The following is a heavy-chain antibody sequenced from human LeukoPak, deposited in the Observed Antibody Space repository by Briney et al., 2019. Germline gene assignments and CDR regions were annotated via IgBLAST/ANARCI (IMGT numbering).Heavy chain of an antibody. J-gene: IGHJ5*02. V-gene: IGHV3-30*04. CDR3: ARDRIDSSSWYVRNWFDP. Sequence: QPGGSLRLSCAASGFTFSSYAMHWVRQAPGKGLEWVAVISYDGSNKYYADSVKGRFTIPRDNSKNTLYLQMNSLRAEDTAVYYCARDRIDSSSWYVRNWFDPWGQGTLVTVSS. CDR1: GFTFSSYA. D-gene: IGHD6-13*01. CDR2: ISYDGSNK.